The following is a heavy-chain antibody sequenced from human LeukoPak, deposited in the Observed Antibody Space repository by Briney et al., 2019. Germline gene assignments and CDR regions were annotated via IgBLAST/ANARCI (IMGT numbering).Heavy chain of an antibody. D-gene: IGHD3-9*01. Sequence: GGSLRLSCAASGFPFNTFWVSWVRKAPGKGLEWVANIKEDGGEKYYVDSVKGRFTISRDNSKNTLYLQMNSLRAEDTAVYYCASVDQEKNYWGQGTLVTVSS. CDR3: ASVDQEKNY. CDR1: GFPFNTFW. J-gene: IGHJ4*02. CDR2: IKEDGGEK. V-gene: IGHV3-7*01.